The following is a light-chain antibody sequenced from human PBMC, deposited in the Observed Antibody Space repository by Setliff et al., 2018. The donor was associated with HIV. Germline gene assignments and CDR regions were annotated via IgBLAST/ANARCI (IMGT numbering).Light chain of an antibody. CDR1: SSDVGNYNY. V-gene: IGLV2-14*03. CDR2: DVT. J-gene: IGLJ1*01. CDR3: SSFTTTTTYV. Sequence: QSVLTQPPSVSGSPGQSITISCTGTSSDVGNYNYVSWYQQHPGIAPKLMIYDVTNRPSGVSNRFSGSKSGNTASLTISGLQAEDEADYYCSSFTTTTTYVFGTGTKVTVL.